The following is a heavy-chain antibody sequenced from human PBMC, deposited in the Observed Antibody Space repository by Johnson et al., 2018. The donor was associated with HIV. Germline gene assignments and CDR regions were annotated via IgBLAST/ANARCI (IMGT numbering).Heavy chain of an antibody. CDR2: IWFDGSNK. CDR3: AREAGTAFDI. CDR1: GFTFSNYA. Sequence: QVQLVESGGGVVQPGGSLRLSCTASGFTFSNYAMTWVRQAPGKGLEWVAVIWFDGSNKYYADSVKGRFTISRDNSKNTLYLQINSLRAEDKAVYYCAREAGTAFDIWGQGTMVTVSS. V-gene: IGHV3-30*04. J-gene: IGHJ3*02.